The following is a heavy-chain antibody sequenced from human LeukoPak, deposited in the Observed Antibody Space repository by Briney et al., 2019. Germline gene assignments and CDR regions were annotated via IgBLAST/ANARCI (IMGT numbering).Heavy chain of an antibody. CDR2: ISGSGGST. V-gene: IGHV3-23*01. D-gene: IGHD5-18*01. Sequence: PGGSLRLSCAASGFTFSSYAMNWVRQAPGKGLEWVSVISGSGGSTYYADSVKGRFTISRDNSKNTLFLQMNSLRAEDTAVYYCAKGAGGFSYYNWFDPWGQGTLVTVSS. CDR1: GFTFSSYA. CDR3: AKGAGGFSYYNWFDP. J-gene: IGHJ5*02.